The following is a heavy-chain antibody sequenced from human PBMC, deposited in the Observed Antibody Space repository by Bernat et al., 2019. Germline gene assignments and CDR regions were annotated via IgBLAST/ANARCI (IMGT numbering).Heavy chain of an antibody. CDR1: GGSISSSSYY. V-gene: IGHV4-39*01. D-gene: IGHD2-15*01. CDR3: ARQVVVAANGRGAFDI. Sequence: QLQLQESGPGLVKPSETLSLTCTVSGGSISSSSYYWGWIRQPPGKGPEWIGSIYYSGSTYYNPSLKSRVTISVDTSKNQFSMRLSSVTAADTAVYYCARQVVVAANGRGAFDIWGQGTMVTVSS. CDR2: IYYSGST. J-gene: IGHJ3*02.